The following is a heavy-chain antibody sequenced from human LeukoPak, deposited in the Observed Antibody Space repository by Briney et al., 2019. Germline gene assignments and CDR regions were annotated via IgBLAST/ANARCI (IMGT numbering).Heavy chain of an antibody. D-gene: IGHD4-11*01. CDR2: INTNTGDP. V-gene: IGHV7-4-1*02. CDR3: ARDFGANDYSNYDDY. Sequence: GASVKVSCKASGYTFTSYAMNWVRQAPGQGLEWMGWINTNTGDPTYAQGFTGRFVFSLDTSVSTAYLQISSLKAEDTAVYYCARDFGANDYSNYDDYWGQGTLVTVSS. CDR1: GYTFTSYA. J-gene: IGHJ4*02.